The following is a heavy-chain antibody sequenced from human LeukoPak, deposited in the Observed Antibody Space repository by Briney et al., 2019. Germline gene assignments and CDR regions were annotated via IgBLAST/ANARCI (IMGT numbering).Heavy chain of an antibody. Sequence: GGSLRLSCVVSGSPFSVYEMNWVRQAPGKGLEWVSNIASSGTIKYYADSVKGRFSISRDNAKSSLYLQMNSLRVEDTAVYYCALLAVASDFDYWGQGALVTVSS. CDR3: ALLAVASDFDY. D-gene: IGHD6-19*01. V-gene: IGHV3-48*03. J-gene: IGHJ4*02. CDR2: IASSGTIK. CDR1: GSPFSVYE.